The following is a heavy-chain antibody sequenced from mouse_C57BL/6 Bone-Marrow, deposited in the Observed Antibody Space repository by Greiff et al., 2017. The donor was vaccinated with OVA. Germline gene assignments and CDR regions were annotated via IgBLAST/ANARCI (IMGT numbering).Heavy chain of an antibody. Sequence: EVQVVESGPELVKPGASVKISCKASGYSFTGYYMNWVKQSPEKSLEWIGEINPSTGGTTYNQKFKAKATLTVDKSSSTAYMQLKSLTSEDSAVYYCARGGWLRRVWYFDVWGTGTTVTVSS. CDR3: ARGGWLRRVWYFDV. J-gene: IGHJ1*03. CDR1: GYSFTGYY. V-gene: IGHV1-42*01. D-gene: IGHD2-2*01. CDR2: INPSTGGT.